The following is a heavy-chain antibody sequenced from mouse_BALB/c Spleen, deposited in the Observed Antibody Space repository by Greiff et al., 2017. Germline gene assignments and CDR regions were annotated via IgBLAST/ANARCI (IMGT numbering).Heavy chain of an antibody. CDR3: ARDYYYGSSPYAMDY. CDR1: GFTFSSYA. J-gene: IGHJ4*01. V-gene: IGHV5-9-3*01. CDR2: ISSGGSYT. Sequence: EVQRVESGGGLVKPGGSLKLSCAASGFTFSSYAMSWVRQTPEKRLEWVATISSGGSYTYYPDSVKGRFTISRDNAKNTLYLQMSSLRSEDTAMYYCARDYYYGSSPYAMDYWGQVTSVTVSS. D-gene: IGHD1-1*01.